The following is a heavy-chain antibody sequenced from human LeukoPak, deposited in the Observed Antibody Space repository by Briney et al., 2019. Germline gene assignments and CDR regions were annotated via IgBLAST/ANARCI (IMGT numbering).Heavy chain of an antibody. CDR3: ARTDTLTAAGHY. J-gene: IGHJ4*02. CDR2: ISSSSSYI. Sequence: GGSLRLSCAASGFTFSSYSMNWVRQAPGKGLEWVSSISSSSSYIYYADSVKSRFTISRDNAKNSLYLQMNSLRAEDTAVYYCARTDTLTAAGHYWGQGTLVTVSS. CDR1: GFTFSSYS. V-gene: IGHV3-21*01. D-gene: IGHD6-13*01.